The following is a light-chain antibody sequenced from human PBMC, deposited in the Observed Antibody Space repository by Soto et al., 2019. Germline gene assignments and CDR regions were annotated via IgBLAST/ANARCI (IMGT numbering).Light chain of an antibody. J-gene: IGKJ2*01. Sequence: DIEMTQSPSSVSASVGDRVTITCRASQGITYSLGWYQQRPGRAPKLLIYGTSNLQSGVPPRFSGSGSGIDFTLTISGLQPEDSATYYGQQAKSFPYTFGQGTRLEI. CDR1: QGITYS. CDR2: GTS. V-gene: IGKV1-12*01. CDR3: QQAKSFPYT.